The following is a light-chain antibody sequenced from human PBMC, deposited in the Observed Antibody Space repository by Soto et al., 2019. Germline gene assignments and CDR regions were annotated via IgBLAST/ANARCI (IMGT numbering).Light chain of an antibody. J-gene: IGKJ4*01. CDR3: QQYDRSPLT. CDR2: GAS. Sequence: EIVLTQSPGTLSLSPGERATLSCRASQSVSSNYLAWYQQKPGQAPRLLIYGASSRATGIPDRFSGSGSGTDFTLTISRLEPEDFAVYYCQQYDRSPLTFGGGIKVEI. V-gene: IGKV3-20*01. CDR1: QSVSSNY.